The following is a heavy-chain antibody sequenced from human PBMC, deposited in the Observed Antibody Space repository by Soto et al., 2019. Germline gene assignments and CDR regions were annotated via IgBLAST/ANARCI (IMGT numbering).Heavy chain of an antibody. CDR1: GFTFDEYA. V-gene: IGHV3-9*01. Sequence: EVQLMDSGGGLVQPGRSLTLSCVGSGFTFDEYAIHWVRQAPGKGLEWVSGISWNSRTIVYGDSVKGRFTISRDNAKNAVFLQMNSLRPEDTAIYYCVKAAHSSGWYSPNWLDPWGQRTTVTVSS. CDR2: ISWNSRTI. J-gene: IGHJ5*01. D-gene: IGHD3-22*01. CDR3: VKAAHSSGWYSPNWLDP.